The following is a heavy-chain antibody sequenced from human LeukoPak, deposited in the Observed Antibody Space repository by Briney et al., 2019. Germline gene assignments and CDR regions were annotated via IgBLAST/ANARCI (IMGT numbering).Heavy chain of an antibody. Sequence: PGGSLRLSCAASGFTLSNHWMIWVRQAPGKGLEWVSAISGSGGSTYYADSVKGRFTISRDNSKNTLYLQMNSLRAEDTAVYYCARPWDWSYGPFDYWGQGTLVTVSS. CDR1: GFTLSNHW. CDR3: ARPWDWSYGPFDY. J-gene: IGHJ4*02. CDR2: ISGSGGST. V-gene: IGHV3-23*01. D-gene: IGHD5-18*01.